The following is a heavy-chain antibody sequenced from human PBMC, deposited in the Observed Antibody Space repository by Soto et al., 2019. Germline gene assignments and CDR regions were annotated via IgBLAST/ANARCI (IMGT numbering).Heavy chain of an antibody. CDR2: IGSSSSYT. V-gene: IGHV3-11*05. CDR1: GFPFSDYY. J-gene: IGHJ4*02. CDR3: AGRRPPGYYNY. D-gene: IGHD3-22*01. Sequence: QVQLVESGGDLVKPGGSLRLSCAASGFPFSDYYMSWIRQAPGKGLEWVSSIGSSSSYTNYADSVKVRFTISRDNAKNSLYLQMNRLRAEDTAVYYCAGRRPPGYYNYWGQGTLVTVSA.